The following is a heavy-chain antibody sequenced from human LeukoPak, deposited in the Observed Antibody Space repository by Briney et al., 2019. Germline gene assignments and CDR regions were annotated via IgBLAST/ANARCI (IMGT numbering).Heavy chain of an antibody. CDR2: ISAYNGNT. J-gene: IGHJ3*02. V-gene: IGHV1-18*01. CDR3: ARNQGFGSYYAFDI. CDR1: GYTFTSYG. Sequence: ASVKVSCKASGYTFTSYGISWVRQAPGQGLEWMGWISAYNGNTNCAQKLQGRVTMTTDTSTSTAYMELRSLRSDDTAVYYCARNQGFGSYYAFDIWGQGTMVTVSS. D-gene: IGHD1-26*01.